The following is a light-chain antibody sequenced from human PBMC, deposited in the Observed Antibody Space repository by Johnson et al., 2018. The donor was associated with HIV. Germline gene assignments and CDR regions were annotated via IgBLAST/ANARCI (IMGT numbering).Light chain of an antibody. CDR3: GTWDSSLGAWV. V-gene: IGLV1-51*02. Sequence: QAVLTQPPSVSAAPGQKVTISCSGSSSNIGNNYVSWYQQLPGTAPKLLIYENNKRPSGIPGRFSGSKSGTSATLDITGLQTGDEADYYCGTWDSSLGAWVFGTGTKVTVL. J-gene: IGLJ1*01. CDR2: ENN. CDR1: SSNIGNNY.